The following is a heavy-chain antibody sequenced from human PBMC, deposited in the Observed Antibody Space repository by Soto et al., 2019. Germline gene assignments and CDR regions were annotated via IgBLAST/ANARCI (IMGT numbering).Heavy chain of an antibody. D-gene: IGHD3-3*01. V-gene: IGHV4-4*01. J-gene: IGHJ6*02. Sequence: ETLSLTCAFSGFSISSSNWWIWVRQPPGKGLEWIGEIYHSGSTNYNPSLKSRVTISIDKSKNQFSLTLRSLTVADTAVYFCARGRIAISGVPRSKGGLDVWGQGTTVTVSS. CDR2: IYHSGST. CDR1: GFSISSSNW. CDR3: ARGRIAISGVPRSKGGLDV.